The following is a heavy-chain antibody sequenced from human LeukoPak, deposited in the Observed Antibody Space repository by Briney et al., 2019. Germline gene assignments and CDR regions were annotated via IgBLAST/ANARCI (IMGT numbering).Heavy chain of an antibody. Sequence: GGSLRLSCAASGFTFSSYDMHWVRQATGKGLEWVSAIGTAGDTYYPGSVKGRFTISRDNAKNTLYLQMNSLRAEDTAVYYCARDEDYYDSSGPFDYWGQGTLVTVSS. J-gene: IGHJ4*02. D-gene: IGHD3-22*01. CDR1: GFTFSSYD. CDR3: ARDEDYYDSSGPFDY. V-gene: IGHV3-13*01. CDR2: IGTAGDT.